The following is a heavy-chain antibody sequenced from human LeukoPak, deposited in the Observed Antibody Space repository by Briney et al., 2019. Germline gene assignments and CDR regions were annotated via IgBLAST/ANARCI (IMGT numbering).Heavy chain of an antibody. J-gene: IGHJ4*02. CDR2: IYSGGIT. Sequence: GGSLRLSCAASGFTVSSNYMTWVRQAPGKGLEWVSVIYSGGITYYADSVKGRFTISRDNSKNTLYLQTNSLRAEDAAVYYCAKGQKWELPLDYWGQGTLVTVSS. D-gene: IGHD1-26*01. CDR1: GFTVSSNY. CDR3: AKGQKWELPLDY. V-gene: IGHV3-53*01.